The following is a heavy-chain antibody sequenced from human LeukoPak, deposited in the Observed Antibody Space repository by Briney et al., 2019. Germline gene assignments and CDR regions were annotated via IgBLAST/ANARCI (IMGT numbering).Heavy chain of an antibody. CDR3: ARWNSGGSSFDF. J-gene: IGHJ4*02. Sequence: PSETLSLTCSVSGGSISSYYWSWIRQPAGKGLEWIGRIYNSGSTNYNPSLKSRVTISVDKSKNQFSLKLSSVTAADTAVYYCARWNSGGSSFDFWGQGTLVTVSS. D-gene: IGHD1-26*01. CDR2: IYNSGST. V-gene: IGHV4-4*07. CDR1: GGSISSYY.